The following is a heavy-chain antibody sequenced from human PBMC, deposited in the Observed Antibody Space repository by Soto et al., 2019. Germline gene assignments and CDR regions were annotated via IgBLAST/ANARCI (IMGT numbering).Heavy chain of an antibody. CDR1: GYTFTSYD. CDR2: MNPDTGHT. J-gene: IGHJ5*02. V-gene: IGHV1-8*01. CDR3: ARGRVRYSRSNSFDP. D-gene: IGHD6-6*01. Sequence: ASVKVSCKASGYTFTSYDINWVRQATGQGPEWMGWMNPDTGHTGSARKFRGRVSMTRNTSITTAYMELSSLRSDDTAIYYCARGRVRYSRSNSFDPWGRGPLVTVPS.